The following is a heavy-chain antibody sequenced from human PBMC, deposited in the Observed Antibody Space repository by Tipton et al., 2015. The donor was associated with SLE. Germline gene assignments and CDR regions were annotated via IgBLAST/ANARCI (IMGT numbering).Heavy chain of an antibody. V-gene: IGHV4-39*07. D-gene: IGHD7-27*01. CDR3: ARETSWVDY. CDR1: TFSSYA. J-gene: IGHJ4*02. CDR2: VYYSGNT. Sequence: TFSSYAMSWVRQPPGKGLEWIGSVYYSGNTHYNPSLKSRVTISVDTSKNQFSLKLTSLTAADTAVYYCARETSWVDYWGQGTLVTVSS.